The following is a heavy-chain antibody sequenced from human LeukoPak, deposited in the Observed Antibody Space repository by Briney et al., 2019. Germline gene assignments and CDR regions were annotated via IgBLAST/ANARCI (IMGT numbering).Heavy chain of an antibody. D-gene: IGHD4-17*01. J-gene: IGHJ4*02. CDR1: GGSFSGYY. V-gene: IGHV4-31*11. CDR2: IYYSGST. CDR3: ARDWGAYGDYGALDY. Sequence: PSETLSLTCAVYGGSFSGYYWSWIRQHPGKGLEWIGYIYYSGSTYYNPSLKSRVTISVDTSKNQFSLKLSSVTAADTAVYYCARDWGAYGDYGALDYWGQGTLVTVSS.